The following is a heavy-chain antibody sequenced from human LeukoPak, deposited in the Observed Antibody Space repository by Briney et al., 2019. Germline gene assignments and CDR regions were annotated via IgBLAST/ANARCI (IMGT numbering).Heavy chain of an antibody. J-gene: IGHJ6*03. V-gene: IGHV4-39*07. CDR2: IYYSGST. CDR3: ARETSQKGAHYMDV. CDR1: GGSISSNTYY. Sequence: SETLSLTCTVSGGSISSNTYYWGWIRQPPGKGLEWIGSIYYSGSTNYNPSLKSRVTISVDTSKNQFSLKLSSVTAADTAVYYCARETSQKGAHYMDVWGKGTTVTISS. D-gene: IGHD3-16*01.